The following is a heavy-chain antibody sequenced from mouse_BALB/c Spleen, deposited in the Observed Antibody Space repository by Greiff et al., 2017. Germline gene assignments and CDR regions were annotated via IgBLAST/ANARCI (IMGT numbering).Heavy chain of an antibody. CDR2: IDPSDSYT. J-gene: IGHJ4*01. D-gene: IGHD2-14*01. CDR3: ARSNAYYRYDGAMDY. V-gene: IGHV1-69*02. CDR1: GYTFTSYW. Sequence: VQLQQPGAELVKPGASVKLSCKASGYTFTSYWMHWVKQRPGQGLEWIGEIDPSDSYTNYNQKFKGKATLTVDKSSSTAYMQLSSLTSEDSAVYYCARSNAYYRYDGAMDYWGQGTSVTVSS.